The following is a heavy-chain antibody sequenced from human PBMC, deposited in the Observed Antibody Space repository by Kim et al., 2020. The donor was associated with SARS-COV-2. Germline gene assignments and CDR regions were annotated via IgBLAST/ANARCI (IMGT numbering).Heavy chain of an antibody. D-gene: IGHD1-1*01. J-gene: IGHJ6*02. V-gene: IGHV4-59*08. CDR3: ARLESYYYYYGMDV. Sequence: PPLKSRVTISVDTSKNQFSLKLSSVTAADTAVYYCARLESYYYYYGMDVWGQGTTVTVSS.